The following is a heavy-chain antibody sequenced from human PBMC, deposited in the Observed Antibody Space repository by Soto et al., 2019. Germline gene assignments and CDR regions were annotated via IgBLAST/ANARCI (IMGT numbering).Heavy chain of an antibody. D-gene: IGHD3-16*02. J-gene: IGHJ4*02. Sequence: QVQLQQWGAGLLKPSETLSLTCAVYGGSFSGYYWSWIRQPPGKGLEWIGEINHSGSTNYNPSLKRQVTISVDTSKNQFSLKLSSVTAADTAVYYCARRVYDYIWGSYRHPAFDYWGQGTLVTVSS. CDR1: GGSFSGYY. CDR2: INHSGST. CDR3: ARRVYDYIWGSYRHPAFDY. V-gene: IGHV4-34*01.